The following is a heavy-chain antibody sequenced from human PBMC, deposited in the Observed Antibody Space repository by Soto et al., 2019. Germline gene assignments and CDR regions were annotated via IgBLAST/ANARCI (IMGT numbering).Heavy chain of an antibody. D-gene: IGHD6-13*01. CDR3: ARSSRGSSWYHPDY. J-gene: IGHJ4*02. Sequence: QVQLVESGGGVVQPGRSLRLSCAASGFTFSSYGMQWVRQSPGEGPEWVAIVANDGSNQYYAESVKGRFTISRDNSKTTVFLEIDSLRPEDTAVYYCARSSRGSSWYHPDYWGQGTVVTVSS. V-gene: IGHV3-30*03. CDR2: VANDGSNQ. CDR1: GFTFSSYG.